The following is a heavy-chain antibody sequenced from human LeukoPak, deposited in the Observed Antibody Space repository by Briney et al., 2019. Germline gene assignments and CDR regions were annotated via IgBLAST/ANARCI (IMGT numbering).Heavy chain of an antibody. CDR2: FKTNYNQV. J-gene: IGHJ4*02. CDR1: GFTFSDYA. Sequence: GGSLRLSCVASGFTFSDYAMNWARQALGEGLEWVSTFKTNYNQVYYAESVRGRFTISTDNSNNTSYLQMNSLRVEDTALYYCARSVPDYTRFDFWGQGALVTVSS. CDR3: ARSVPDYTRFDF. D-gene: IGHD4-11*01. V-gene: IGHV3-23*05.